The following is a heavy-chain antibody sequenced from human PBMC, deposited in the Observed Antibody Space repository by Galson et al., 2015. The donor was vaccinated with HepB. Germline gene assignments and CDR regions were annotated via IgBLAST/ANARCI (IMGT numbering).Heavy chain of an antibody. V-gene: IGHV3-15*01. D-gene: IGHD2-15*01. CDR2: IKSKTDGGTT. CDR1: GFTFSNAW. CDR3: TTDTAQVVAAPMDV. J-gene: IGHJ6*02. Sequence: SLRLSCAASGFTFSNAWMSWVRQAPGKGLEWVGRIKSKTDGGTTDYAAPVKGRFTISRDDSKNTLYLQMNSLKTEDTAVYYCTTDTAQVVAAPMDVWGQGTTVTVSS.